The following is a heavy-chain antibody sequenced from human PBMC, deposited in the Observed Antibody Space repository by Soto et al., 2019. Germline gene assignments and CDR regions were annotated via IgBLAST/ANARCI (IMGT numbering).Heavy chain of an antibody. Sequence: PGGSLRLSCAASGFTFSSYAMTWARQAPGKGLAWVSTISGSGAGAYYADSVKGRFTISRDNSNNTLYLQMNSLRAEDTAVYYCAKVVSITMIPGAFDMWGQGTMVTVSS. J-gene: IGHJ3*02. D-gene: IGHD3-22*01. CDR2: ISGSGAGA. CDR3: AKVVSITMIPGAFDM. CDR1: GFTFSSYA. V-gene: IGHV3-23*01.